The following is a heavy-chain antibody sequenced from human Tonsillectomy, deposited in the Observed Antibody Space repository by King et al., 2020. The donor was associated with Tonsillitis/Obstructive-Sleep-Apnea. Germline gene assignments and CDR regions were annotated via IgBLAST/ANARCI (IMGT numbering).Heavy chain of an antibody. CDR3: ARVNYDSRGYYEGIDY. J-gene: IGHJ4*02. D-gene: IGHD3-22*01. CDR2: ISAYKGDK. Sequence: QLVQSGGEVKKPGASVKVSCKASGYTFTSYGISWVRQAPGQGLEWMGWISAYKGDKKYAQTLKGRVSMTTDTSTSTAYMEIGSLRSEDTALYYCARVNYDSRGYYEGIDYWGQGDLVTVSS. CDR1: GYTFTSYG. V-gene: IGHV1-18*01.